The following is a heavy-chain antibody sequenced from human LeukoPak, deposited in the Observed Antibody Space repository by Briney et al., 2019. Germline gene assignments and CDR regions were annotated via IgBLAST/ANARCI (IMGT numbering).Heavy chain of an antibody. CDR1: GYTFTSYG. CDR2: ISAYNGNT. Sequence: ASGKVSCKASGYTFTSYGISWVRQAPGQGLEWMGWISAYNGNTNYAQKLQGRVTMTTDASTSTAYMELRSLRSDDTAVYYCARKVAAAGKQGYYYYYMDVWGKGTTVTISS. J-gene: IGHJ6*03. CDR3: ARKVAAAGKQGYYYYYMDV. D-gene: IGHD6-13*01. V-gene: IGHV1-18*01.